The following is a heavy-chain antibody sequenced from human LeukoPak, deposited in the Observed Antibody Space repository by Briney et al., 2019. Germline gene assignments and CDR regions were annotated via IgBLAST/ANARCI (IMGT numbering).Heavy chain of an antibody. D-gene: IGHD3-22*01. V-gene: IGHV3-53*01. CDR3: VREGFTYYYESSGYLGY. Sequence: PGGSLRLSCAASGFTVSNNYMSWVRQAPGKGLEWVSAIYSGGDTYYADSVKGRFTISRDNSKNTLCLQMNSLRAEDTAVYYCVREGFTYYYESSGYLGYWGQGTLVTVSS. CDR1: GFTVSNNY. J-gene: IGHJ4*02. CDR2: IYSGGDT.